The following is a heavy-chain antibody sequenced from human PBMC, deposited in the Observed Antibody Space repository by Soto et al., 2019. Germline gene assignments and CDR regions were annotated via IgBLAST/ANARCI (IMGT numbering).Heavy chain of an antibody. CDR2: INEDGSQK. CDR3: ASVGRYGWDFDH. D-gene: IGHD5-18*01. J-gene: IGHJ4*02. Sequence: PGGSLRLSCAASEFSFRSYWMTWVRQAPGKGLEWVALINEDGSQKYYVGSVKGRFIISRDNAKDSVYMQMDSLRAGDTAVSFCASVGRYGWDFDHWGQGTLVTVSS. CDR1: EFSFRSYW. V-gene: IGHV3-7*01.